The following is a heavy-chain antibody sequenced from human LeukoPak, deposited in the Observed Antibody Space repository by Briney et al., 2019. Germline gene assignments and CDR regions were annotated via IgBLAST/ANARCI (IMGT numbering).Heavy chain of an antibody. CDR2: IDWNSGRI. CDR3: GKDLTPGGLDV. CDR1: VSGFQNYA. J-gene: IGHJ6*02. Sequence: GRSLRLSCAVSVSGFQNYAMHWVRHAPGKGREGVSAIDWNSGRIDYADSVRGRFTMSRDDAKNSVYLQMNSLRPEDTALYYCGKDLTPGGLDVWGQGTTVTVSS. V-gene: IGHV3-9*01.